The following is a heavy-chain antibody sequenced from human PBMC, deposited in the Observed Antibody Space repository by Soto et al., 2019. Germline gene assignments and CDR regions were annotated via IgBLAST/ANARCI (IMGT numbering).Heavy chain of an antibody. CDR3: AREGDDRHFFFDS. J-gene: IGHJ4*02. D-gene: IGHD3-3*02. CDR2: IYTGGNT. V-gene: IGHV4-4*07. CDR1: GRSMISYY. Sequence: SETLSLTCNVSGRSMISYYWSWIRQPAGKGLEWIGRIYTGGNTNYNPSLKSRVTMSVDTSKSQFSLSLTSVTAADTAVYYCAREGDDRHFFFDSWGQGTLFHVSA.